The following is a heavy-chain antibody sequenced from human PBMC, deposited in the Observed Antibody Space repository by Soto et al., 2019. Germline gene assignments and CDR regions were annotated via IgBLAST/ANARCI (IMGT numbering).Heavy chain of an antibody. J-gene: IGHJ6*02. V-gene: IGHV3-33*01. CDR1: GFTFSSYG. D-gene: IGHD6-19*01. Sequence: QVQLVESGGGVVQPGRSLRLSCAASGFTFSSYGMHWVRQAPGKGLEWVAVIWYDGSNKYYADSVKGRFTISRDNSKNTXYXQMNSLRAEDTAVYYCARDELSGWYLNGYYYYGMDVWGQGTTVTVSS. CDR2: IWYDGSNK. CDR3: ARDELSGWYLNGYYYYGMDV.